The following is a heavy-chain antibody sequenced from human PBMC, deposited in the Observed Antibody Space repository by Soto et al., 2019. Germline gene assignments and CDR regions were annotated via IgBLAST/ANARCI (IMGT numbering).Heavy chain of an antibody. V-gene: IGHV5-10-1*01. Sequence: PGESLKISCKGSGYSFTSYWISWVRQMPGKGLEWMGRIDPSDSYTNYSPSFQGHVTISADKSISTAYLQWSSLKASDTAMYYCARQDYDFWSDSTHYYYGMDVWGQGTTVTVSS. D-gene: IGHD3-3*01. CDR2: IDPSDSYT. CDR3: ARQDYDFWSDSTHYYYGMDV. J-gene: IGHJ6*02. CDR1: GYSFTSYW.